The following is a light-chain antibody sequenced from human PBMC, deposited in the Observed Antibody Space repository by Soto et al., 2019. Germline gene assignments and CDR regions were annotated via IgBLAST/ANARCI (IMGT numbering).Light chain of an antibody. CDR2: GAS. J-gene: IGKJ1*01. CDR1: QSVSSSY. V-gene: IGKV3-20*01. CDR3: QHREA. Sequence: ESVLTQSPGTLSLSPGERATLSCRPSQSVSSSYFAWYQQRPGQAPRLLIYGASSRATGIPDRFSGSGSGTDFTLTISRLEPEDFAVYYCQHREAFGQGTKVDIK.